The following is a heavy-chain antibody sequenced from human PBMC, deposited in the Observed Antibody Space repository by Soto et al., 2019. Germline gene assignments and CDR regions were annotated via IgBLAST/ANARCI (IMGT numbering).Heavy chain of an antibody. Sequence: QVQLAQSGAEVKKPGASVRVSCKTSGYTFSSYGITWVRQAPGQGLEWMGWISGYNGNTEYAQSLQGRVTMTIDTSTSTAYMDLTSLRSEDTAIYYCARVYGSGSYSPGQYWGQGTLVNVSS. J-gene: IGHJ4*02. CDR3: ARVYGSGSYSPGQY. D-gene: IGHD3-10*01. CDR1: GYTFSSYG. CDR2: ISGYNGNT. V-gene: IGHV1-18*01.